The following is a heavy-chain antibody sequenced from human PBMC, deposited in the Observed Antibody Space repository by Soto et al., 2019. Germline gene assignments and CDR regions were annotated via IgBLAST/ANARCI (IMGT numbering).Heavy chain of an antibody. Sequence: PSETLSLTCAVYGGSFSGYYWSWIRQPPGKGLEWIGEINHSGSTNYNPSLKSRVTISVDTSKNQFSLKLSSVTAADTAVYYCARRRYSSSSYSDYWGQGTLVTVSS. CDR1: GGSFSGYY. D-gene: IGHD6-6*01. V-gene: IGHV4-34*01. CDR3: ARRRYSSSSYSDY. J-gene: IGHJ4*02. CDR2: INHSGST.